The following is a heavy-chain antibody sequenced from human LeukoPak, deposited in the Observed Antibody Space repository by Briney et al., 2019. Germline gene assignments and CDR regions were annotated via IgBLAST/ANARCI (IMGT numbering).Heavy chain of an antibody. CDR2: ISGSGGST. D-gene: IGHD3-3*01. CDR1: GFTFSSYA. Sequence: PGRSLRLSCAASGFTFSSYAMSWVRQAPGKGLEWVSAISGSGGSTYYADSVKGRFTISRDNSKSTLYLQMNSLRAEDTAVYYCAIPFEGDFWSGYPDYWGQGTLVTVSS. CDR3: AIPFEGDFWSGYPDY. J-gene: IGHJ4*02. V-gene: IGHV3-23*01.